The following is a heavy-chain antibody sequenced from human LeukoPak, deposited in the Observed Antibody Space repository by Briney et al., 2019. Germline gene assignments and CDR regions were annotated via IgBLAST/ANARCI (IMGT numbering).Heavy chain of an antibody. D-gene: IGHD6-13*01. CDR1: GFTFSSYW. V-gene: IGHV3-7*01. CDR3: ARVKAAAIYYYYGMDV. J-gene: IGHJ6*02. CDR2: IKQDGSEK. Sequence: GGSLRLSCAASGFTFSSYWMSWVRQAPGKGLEWVANIKQDGSEKYYVDSVKGRFTISRDNAKNSLYLQMNSLRAEDTAVYYCARVKAAAIYYYYGMDVWGQGTTVTVSS.